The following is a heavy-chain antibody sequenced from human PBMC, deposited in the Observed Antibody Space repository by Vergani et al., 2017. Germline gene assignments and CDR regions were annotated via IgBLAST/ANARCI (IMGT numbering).Heavy chain of an antibody. CDR3: AREPYSNYSFDY. CDR2: INPSGGST. D-gene: IGHD4-11*01. Sequence: QVQLVQSGAEVKKPGASVKVSCKACGYTFTSYYMHWVRQAPGQGLEWMGIINPSGGSTSYAQKFQGRVTMTRDTSTSTVYMELSSLRSEDTAVYYCAREPYSNYSFDYWGQGTLVTVSS. J-gene: IGHJ4*02. CDR1: GYTFTSYY. V-gene: IGHV1-46*03.